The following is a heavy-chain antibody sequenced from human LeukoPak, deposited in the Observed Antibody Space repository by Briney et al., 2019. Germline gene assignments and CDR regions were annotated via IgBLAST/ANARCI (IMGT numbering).Heavy chain of an antibody. Sequence: SETLSLTCAVYGGSFSGYYWSWIRQPPGKGLEWIGEINHSGSTNYNPSLKSRVTISVDTSKNQFSLKLSSVTAADTAVYYCARVPLKYYYGSGSFNWFDPWGQGTLVTVSS. V-gene: IGHV4-34*01. CDR2: INHSGST. CDR1: GGSFSGYY. D-gene: IGHD3-10*01. CDR3: ARVPLKYYYGSGSFNWFDP. J-gene: IGHJ5*02.